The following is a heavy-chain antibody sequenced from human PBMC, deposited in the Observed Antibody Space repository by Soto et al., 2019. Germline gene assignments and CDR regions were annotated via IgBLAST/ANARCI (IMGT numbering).Heavy chain of an antibody. D-gene: IGHD5-12*01. J-gene: IGHJ3*02. V-gene: IGHV1-24*01. Sequence: ASVKVSCKVSGYTLTELSTHWVRQAPGKGLEWMGGFDPEDGETIYAQKFQGRVTMTEDTSTDTAYMELSSLRSEDTAVYYCATDQKWPDASDIWGQGTMVTVSS. CDR2: FDPEDGET. CDR1: GYTLTELS. CDR3: ATDQKWPDASDI.